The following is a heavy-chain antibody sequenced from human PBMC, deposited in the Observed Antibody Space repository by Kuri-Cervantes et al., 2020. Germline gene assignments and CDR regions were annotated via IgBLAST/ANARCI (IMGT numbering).Heavy chain of an antibody. CDR1: GFTFSSYG. CDR2: ISYDGSNK. J-gene: IGHJ4*02. CDR3: ARIEGSASSRSD. Sequence: GGSLRLSCAASGFTFSSYGMHWVRQAPGKGLEWVAVISYDGSNKYYADSVKGRFTISRDNSKNTLYLQMNSLRAEDTAMYYCARIEGSASSRSDWGQGTLVTVSS. D-gene: IGHD6-13*01. V-gene: IGHV3-30*03.